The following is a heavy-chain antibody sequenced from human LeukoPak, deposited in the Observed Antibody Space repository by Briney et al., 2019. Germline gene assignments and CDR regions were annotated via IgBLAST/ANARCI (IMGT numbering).Heavy chain of an antibody. CDR3: AKPPLPITTYSSSWFDY. V-gene: IGHV3-23*01. CDR1: GFTFSSYA. CDR2: ISGSGGST. D-gene: IGHD6-13*01. J-gene: IGHJ4*02. Sequence: GGSLRLSCAASGFTFSSYAMSWVRQAPGKGLEWVSAISGSGGSTYYADSVKGRFTISRDNSKNTLYLQMNSLRAEDTAVYYCAKPPLPITTYSSSWFDYWGQGTLVTVSS.